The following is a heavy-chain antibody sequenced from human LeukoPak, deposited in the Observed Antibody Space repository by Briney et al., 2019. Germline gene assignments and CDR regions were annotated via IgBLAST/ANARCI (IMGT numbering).Heavy chain of an antibody. CDR2: INHSGST. CDR1: GGSFSGYY. J-gene: IGHJ4*02. D-gene: IGHD2-15*01. CDR3: ARTPGGSGGSCFDY. Sequence: KPSETLSLTCAVYGGSFSGYYWSWIRQPPGKGLEWIGEINHSGSTNYNPSLKSRVTISVDTSKNQFSLKLSSVTAADTAVYYCARTPGGSGGSCFDYWGQGTLVTVSS. V-gene: IGHV4-34*01.